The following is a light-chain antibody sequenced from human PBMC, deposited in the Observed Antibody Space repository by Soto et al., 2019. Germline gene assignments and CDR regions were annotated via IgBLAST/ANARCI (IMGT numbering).Light chain of an antibody. CDR3: QQYYGIPFT. CDR1: QSVLYNSNNKNH. J-gene: IGKJ2*01. V-gene: IGKV4-1*01. Sequence: DFVMTQAPDSLAVSLGERATINCKSSQSVLYNSNNKNHLGWFQQKPGHPPKLLIYGASFRPSGVPDRFSSSGSGTDFTLTISSLQAEDVAVYYCQQYYGIPFTFGQGTKLEI. CDR2: GAS.